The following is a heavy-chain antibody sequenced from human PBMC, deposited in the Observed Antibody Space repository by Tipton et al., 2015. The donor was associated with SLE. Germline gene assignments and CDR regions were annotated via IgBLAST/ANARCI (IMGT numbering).Heavy chain of an antibody. CDR1: GGSISSTNYF. D-gene: IGHD4-17*01. Sequence: TLSLTCTVSGGSISSTNYFWNWIRQPAGKTLEWIGRIYAWGSTDYNPSLRSRVAMSLDTSKNQFSLRLDSVTAADTAVCYCARYADDYGDNAHALDIWGQGTMVIVSS. CDR2: IYAWGST. J-gene: IGHJ3*02. CDR3: ARYADDYGDNAHALDI. V-gene: IGHV4-61*02.